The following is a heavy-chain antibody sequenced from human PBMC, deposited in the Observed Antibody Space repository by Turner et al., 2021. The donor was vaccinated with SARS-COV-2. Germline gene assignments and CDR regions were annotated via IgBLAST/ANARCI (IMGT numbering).Heavy chain of an antibody. D-gene: IGHD4-17*01. V-gene: IGHV3-13*04. J-gene: IGHJ2*01. CDR1: GFPFSSYD. CDR2: IGTAGDT. Sequence: EVQLVESGGGLVQPGGSLRLSCSSSGFPFSSYDMHWVRQATGKGLEWVSAIGTAGDTYYTGSVKGRFTISRENAKNSLYLQMNSLRAGDTAVYYCARAGGMTTVLPGYFDLWGRGTLVTVSS. CDR3: ARAGGMTTVLPGYFDL.